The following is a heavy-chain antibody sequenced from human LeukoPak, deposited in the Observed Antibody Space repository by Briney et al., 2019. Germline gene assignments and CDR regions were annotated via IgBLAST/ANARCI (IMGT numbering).Heavy chain of an antibody. CDR1: GFTFSSYS. Sequence: GGSLRLSCAASGFTFSSYSMNWVRQAPGKGLEWVSSISSSSSYIYYADSVKGRFTISRDNAKNSPYLQMNSLRAEDTAVYYCAREDYYGSGSPGVDYWGQGTLVTVSS. V-gene: IGHV3-21*01. J-gene: IGHJ4*02. CDR3: AREDYYGSGSPGVDY. D-gene: IGHD3-10*01. CDR2: ISSSSSYI.